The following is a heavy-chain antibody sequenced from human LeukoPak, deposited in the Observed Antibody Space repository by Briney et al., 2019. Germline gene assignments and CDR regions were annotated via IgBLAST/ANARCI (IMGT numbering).Heavy chain of an antibody. D-gene: IGHD2-15*01. CDR3: AKDRRLGYCSGGSCCLDY. CDR1: GFTFSSYG. V-gene: IGHV3-30*18. J-gene: IGHJ4*03. CDR2: ISYDGSSK. Sequence: GGSLRLSCAASGFTFSSYGMYWVRQAPGKGLEWVAGISYDGSSKYYADSVKGRFTISRDNSKNTLYLQMNSLRAEDTAVYYSAKDRRLGYCSGGSCCLDYWGQGTLVTVSS.